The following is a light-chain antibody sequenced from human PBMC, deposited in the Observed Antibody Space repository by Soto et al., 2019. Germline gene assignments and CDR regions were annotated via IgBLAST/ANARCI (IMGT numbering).Light chain of an antibody. V-gene: IGKV3-11*01. CDR3: QQRSSWPFT. J-gene: IGKJ3*01. CDR1: QSIGNY. Sequence: EVVLTQSPATLSLSPWEVATLSCRASQSIGNYLAWYQQKPGQAPRLLIYATSNRATGIPARFSCSGSGTDFTLTISSLEPEDFAVYYCQQRSSWPFTFGPGTKVDIK. CDR2: ATS.